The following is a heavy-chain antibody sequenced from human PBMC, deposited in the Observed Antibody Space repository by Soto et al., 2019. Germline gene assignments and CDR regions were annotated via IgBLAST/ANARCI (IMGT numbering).Heavy chain of an antibody. D-gene: IGHD3-9*01. CDR3: AFLPYSDILSGYYTLLIAYALDV. J-gene: IGHJ6*02. CDR1: GFTFSSYS. V-gene: IGHV3-21*01. CDR2: ISSSSSYI. Sequence: EVQLVESGGGLVKPGGSLRLSCAASGFTFSSYSMNWVRQAPGKGLEWVSSISSSSSYIYYADSVKGRFTISRDNAKNSLSLPPTSLTADAMTVYYCAFLPYSDILSGYYTLLIAYALDVWGQGTTVTVSS.